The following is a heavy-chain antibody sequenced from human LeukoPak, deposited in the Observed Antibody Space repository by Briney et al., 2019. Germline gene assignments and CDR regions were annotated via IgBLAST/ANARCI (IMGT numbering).Heavy chain of an antibody. CDR3: ARASSHWTPVDAFDI. CDR2: IYTSGST. Sequence: PSETLSLTCTVSGGSISSYYWSWIRQPAGKGLEWIGRIYTSGSTNYNPSLKSRVTMSVDTSKNQFSLKLNSVTAADTAVYYCARASSHWTPVDAFDIWGQGTMVTVSS. J-gene: IGHJ3*02. D-gene: IGHD1-1*01. CDR1: GGSISSYY. V-gene: IGHV4-4*07.